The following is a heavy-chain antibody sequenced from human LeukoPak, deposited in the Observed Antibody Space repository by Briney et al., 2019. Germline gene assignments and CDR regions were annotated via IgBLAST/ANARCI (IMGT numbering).Heavy chain of an antibody. V-gene: IGHV3-23*01. J-gene: IGHJ3*02. D-gene: IGHD3-10*01. CDR3: ARDSRNYHGSGKYAFDI. CDR2: ISGSGGST. Sequence: QSWGSLRLSCAASGFTFSIYAMSWVRQAPGKGLEWVSAISGSGGSTYYADSVKGRFTISRDNSKNTVYLQMNNLRVEDTAVYYCARDSRNYHGSGKYAFDIWGQGTMVTVS. CDR1: GFTFSIYA.